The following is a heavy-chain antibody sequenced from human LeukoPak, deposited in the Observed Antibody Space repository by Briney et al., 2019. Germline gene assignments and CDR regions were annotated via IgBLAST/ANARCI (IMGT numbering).Heavy chain of an antibody. J-gene: IGHJ6*03. D-gene: IGHD1-26*01. CDR3: ARDGIVGAYYYYYMDV. Sequence: GGSLRLSCDASGFPFSNYWMSWVRQAPGKGLEWVANIKQDGSEKNYVDSVKGRFTISRDNAKSSLYLQMNSLRAEDTALYYCARDGIVGAYYYYYMDVWGKGTTVTVSS. V-gene: IGHV3-7*03. CDR1: GFPFSNYW. CDR2: IKQDGSEK.